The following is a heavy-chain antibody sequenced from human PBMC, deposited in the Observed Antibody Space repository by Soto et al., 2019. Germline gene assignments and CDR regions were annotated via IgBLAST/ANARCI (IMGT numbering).Heavy chain of an antibody. J-gene: IGHJ2*01. CDR1: GGSISSYY. Sequence: QVQLQESGPGLVKPSETLSLTCTVSGGSISSYYWSWIRQPPGKGLEWIGYIYYSGSTNYNPSLMSRFTISVDTSKSQSSLKLSSVTAADTAVYYCARFNWYFDLWGRGTLVTVSS. CDR2: IYYSGST. V-gene: IGHV4-59*08. CDR3: ARFNWYFDL.